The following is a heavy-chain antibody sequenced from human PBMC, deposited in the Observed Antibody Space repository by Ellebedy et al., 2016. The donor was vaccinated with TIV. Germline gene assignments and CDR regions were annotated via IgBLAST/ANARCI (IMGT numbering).Heavy chain of an antibody. D-gene: IGHD3-10*01. Sequence: GESLKISCAASGFIISGDWMSWVRQAPGKGLEWVAHINPDGSAEYYADSVKGRFTISRDNAKNSLYLQMSSLRAEDTAVYYCARRSRGPSYYFDYWGQGALVTVSS. J-gene: IGHJ4*02. CDR2: INPDGSAE. CDR3: ARRSRGPSYYFDY. V-gene: IGHV3-7*01. CDR1: GFIISGDW.